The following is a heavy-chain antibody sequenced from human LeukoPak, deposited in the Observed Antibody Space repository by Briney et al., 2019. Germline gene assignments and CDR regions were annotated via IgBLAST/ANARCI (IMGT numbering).Heavy chain of an antibody. D-gene: IGHD3-3*01. CDR2: IDTDGSNT. J-gene: IGHJ4*02. CDR3: ARTASWSGYYSFDY. V-gene: IGHV3-74*01. Sequence: GGSLRLSCAASGFTFSSYWMHWVRHAPGKGLVWVSHIDTDGSNTNYADSVKGRFTISRDNAKNTLYLQMNSLRAEDTAVYYCARTASWSGYYSFDYWGQGTLVTVSS. CDR1: GFTFSSYW.